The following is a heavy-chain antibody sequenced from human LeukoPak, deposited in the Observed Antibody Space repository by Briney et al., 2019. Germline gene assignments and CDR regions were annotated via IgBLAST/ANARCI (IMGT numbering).Heavy chain of an antibody. Sequence: SETLSLTCTVSGGSISSHYWSWIRQPPGKGLEWIGYIYYSGSTNYNPSLKSRVTISVDTSKNRFSLKLSSVTAADTAVYYCARDASLLDSGYDFPPNAFDIWGQGTMVTVSS. V-gene: IGHV4-59*11. J-gene: IGHJ3*02. CDR2: IYYSGST. CDR3: ARDASLLDSGYDFPPNAFDI. D-gene: IGHD5-12*01. CDR1: GGSISSHY.